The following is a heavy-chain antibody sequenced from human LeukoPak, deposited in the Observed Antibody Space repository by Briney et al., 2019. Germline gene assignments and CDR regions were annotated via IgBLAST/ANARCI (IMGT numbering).Heavy chain of an antibody. CDR3: ARGGSYHTDY. V-gene: IGHV3-33*01. D-gene: IGHD1-26*01. J-gene: IGHJ4*02. Sequence: PGRSLRLSCAASGFTFSNYGMHWVRQAPGKGLEWVAIIWYDGSNRYYADSVRGRFTISRDNSKNTLYLQMNSLRAEDTAVYYCARGGSYHTDYWGQGTLVTVSS. CDR1: GFTFSNYG. CDR2: IWYDGSNR.